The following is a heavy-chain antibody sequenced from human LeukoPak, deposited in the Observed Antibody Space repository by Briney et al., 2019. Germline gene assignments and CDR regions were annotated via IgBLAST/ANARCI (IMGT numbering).Heavy chain of an antibody. J-gene: IGHJ4*02. D-gene: IGHD2-15*01. CDR3: ARHNPYCSGGSCYVGGDY. CDR1: GGSISSYY. V-gene: IGHV4-59*08. CDR2: IYYSGST. Sequence: PSETLSLTCTVSGGSISSYYWSWIRQPPGKGLEWIGYIYYSGSTNYNPSLKSRVTISVDTSKNQFSLKLSSVTAADTAVYYCARHNPYCSGGSCYVGGDYWGQGTLVTVSS.